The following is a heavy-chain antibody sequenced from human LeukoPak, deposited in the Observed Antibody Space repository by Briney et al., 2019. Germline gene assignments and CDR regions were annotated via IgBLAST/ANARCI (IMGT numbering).Heavy chain of an antibody. J-gene: IGHJ4*02. CDR2: ISSSSSTI. D-gene: IGHD3-10*01. CDR3: ARDPTFYGSRKFDY. CDR1: GFTFSSYS. Sequence: GGSLRLSCAASGFTFSSYSMNWVRQAPGKGLEWVSYISSSSSTIYYADSVKGRFTISRDNAKNSLYLQMNSLRAEDTAVYYCARDPTFYGSRKFDYWGQGTLVTVSS. V-gene: IGHV3-48*01.